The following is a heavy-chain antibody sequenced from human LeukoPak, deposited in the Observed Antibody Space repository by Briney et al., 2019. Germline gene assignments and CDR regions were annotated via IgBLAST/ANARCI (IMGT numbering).Heavy chain of an antibody. CDR1: GFTFSSYA. CDR3: AKDDDFWSGYYSEDYFDY. D-gene: IGHD3-3*01. V-gene: IGHV3-23*01. J-gene: IGHJ4*02. CDR2: ISGSGGST. Sequence: GGSLRLSCTASGFTFSSYAMSWVRQAPGKGLEWVSAISGSGGSTYYADSVKGRFTISGDNSKNTLYLQMNSLRAEDTAVYYCAKDDDFWSGYYSEDYFDYWGQGTLVTVSS.